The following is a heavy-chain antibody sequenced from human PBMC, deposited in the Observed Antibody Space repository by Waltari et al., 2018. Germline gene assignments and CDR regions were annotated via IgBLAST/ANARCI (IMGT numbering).Heavy chain of an antibody. CDR2: IYYSGST. Sequence: QVQLQESGPGLVKPSETLSLTCTVSGGSISSYYWSWIRQPPGKGLEWIGYIYYSGSTNYNPSLKSRVTISVDTSKNQFSLKLSSVTAADTAVYYCARQRGFLEWLPNYYYYMDVWGKGT. D-gene: IGHD3-3*01. V-gene: IGHV4-59*08. J-gene: IGHJ6*03. CDR3: ARQRGFLEWLPNYYYYMDV. CDR1: GGSISSYY.